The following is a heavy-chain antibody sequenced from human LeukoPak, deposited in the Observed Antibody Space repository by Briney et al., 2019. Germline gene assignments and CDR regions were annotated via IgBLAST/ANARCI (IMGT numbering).Heavy chain of an antibody. CDR1: GGSISSYY. D-gene: IGHD2-2*01. V-gene: IGHV4-59*08. CDR3: ATYCSSTSCPHRRTFDI. Sequence: SETLSLTCTVSGGSISSYYWSWIRQPPGKGLEWIGYIYYSGSTNYNPSLKSRVTISVDTSKNQFSLKLSSVTAADTAVYYCATYCSSTSCPHRRTFDIWGQGTMVTVSS. J-gene: IGHJ3*02. CDR2: IYYSGST.